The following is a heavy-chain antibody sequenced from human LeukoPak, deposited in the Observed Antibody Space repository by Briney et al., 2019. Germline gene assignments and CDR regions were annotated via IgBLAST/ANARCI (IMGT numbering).Heavy chain of an antibody. CDR2: IWYDGSNK. J-gene: IGHJ4*02. CDR3: ARDSAVPAAQLDH. V-gene: IGHV3-33*01. D-gene: IGHD2-2*01. Sequence: PGRSLRLSCAASGFTFSSYGMHWVRQAPGKGLEWVAVIWYDGSNKYYADSVKGRFTISRDNSKNTLYLQMNSLRAEDTAVYYCARDSAVPAAQLDHWGQGTLVTVSS. CDR1: GFTFSSYG.